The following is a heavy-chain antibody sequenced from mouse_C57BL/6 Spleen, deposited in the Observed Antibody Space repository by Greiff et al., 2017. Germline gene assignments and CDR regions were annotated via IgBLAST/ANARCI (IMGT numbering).Heavy chain of an antibody. CDR3: ARSYYYGSDAMDY. CDR1: GYSITSGYD. J-gene: IGHJ4*01. CDR2: ISYSGST. V-gene: IGHV3-1*01. D-gene: IGHD1-1*01. Sequence: VQLQQSGPGMVKPSQSLSLTCTVTGYSITSGYDWHWIRHFPGNKLEWMGYISYSGSTNYNPSLKSRISITHDTSKNHFFLKLNSVTTEDTATYYCARSYYYGSDAMDYWGQGTSVTVSS.